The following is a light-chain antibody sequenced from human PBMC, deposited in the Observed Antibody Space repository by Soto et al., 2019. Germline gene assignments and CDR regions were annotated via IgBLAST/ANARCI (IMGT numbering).Light chain of an antibody. CDR3: SSQADRSTLI. V-gene: IGLV2-14*03. CDR1: SRDVGTYNR. Sequence: QSALTQPASVSGSPGQSITISCTGTSRDVGTYNRVSWYQQHPGQAPRLMIYDVSNRPSGVSNRFSGYKSSNTASLTISGLQAEDEANYYCSSQADRSTLIFGGGTKVTVL. J-gene: IGLJ2*01. CDR2: DVS.